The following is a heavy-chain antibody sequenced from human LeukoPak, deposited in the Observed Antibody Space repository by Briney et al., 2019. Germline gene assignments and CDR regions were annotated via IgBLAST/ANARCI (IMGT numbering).Heavy chain of an antibody. V-gene: IGHV1-8*01. D-gene: IGHD6-13*01. CDR2: MNPNSGNT. CDR1: GYTFTSYD. Sequence: ASVKVSCKASGYTFTSYDINWVRQATGQGLEWMGWMNPNSGNTGYAQKFQGRVTMTRNTSISTAYMELSSLRSEDTAVYYCAREVSSPVLYYYYYMDVWGKGTTVTVSS. J-gene: IGHJ6*03. CDR3: AREVSSPVLYYYYYMDV.